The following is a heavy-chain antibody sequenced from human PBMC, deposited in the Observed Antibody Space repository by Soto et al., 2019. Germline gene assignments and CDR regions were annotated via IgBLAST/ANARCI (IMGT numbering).Heavy chain of an antibody. J-gene: IGHJ2*01. CDR2: IWYDGSNK. CDR3: ARPRRSGDYVWSFDL. CDR1: GFSFSTYG. D-gene: IGHD4-17*01. V-gene: IGHV3-33*01. Sequence: QVPLVESGGGVVQPGRSLRLSCAASGFSFSTYGMHWVRQAPGKGLEWVAVIWYDGSNKYYADSAKGRFTISRDNSKNTLYLQMNSLRAEDTALYYCARPRRSGDYVWSFDLWGRGTLVTVSS.